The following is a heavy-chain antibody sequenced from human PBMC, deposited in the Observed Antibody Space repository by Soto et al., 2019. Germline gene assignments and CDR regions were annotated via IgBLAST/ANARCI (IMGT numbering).Heavy chain of an antibody. CDR2: IIPILGTA. CDR1: GGTFSSYA. D-gene: IGHD3-16*02. Sequence: ASVKVSCKASGGTFSSYAISWVRQAPGQGLEWMGGIIPILGTANYAQKFQGRVTITTDESTSTAYMELSSLRSEDTAVYYCARKLMTFGGVIVTVYYFDYWGQGTLVTVSS. J-gene: IGHJ4*02. CDR3: ARKLMTFGGVIVTVYYFDY. V-gene: IGHV1-69*05.